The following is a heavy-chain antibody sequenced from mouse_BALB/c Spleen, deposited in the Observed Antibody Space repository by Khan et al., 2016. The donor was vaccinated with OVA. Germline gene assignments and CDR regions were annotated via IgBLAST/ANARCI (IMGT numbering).Heavy chain of an antibody. CDR3: ARSLYYSYGYALDC. J-gene: IGHJ4*01. D-gene: IGHD2-14*01. CDR2: ISSTGST. CDR1: GYSITSDYA. Sequence: EVRLVESGPGLVKPSQSLSLTCTVTGYSITSDYAWNWIRQFPGNKLEWMGYISSTGSTSYNPSLKSRISITRDTSKNQFFLQLKSVTTEDTATYYCARSLYYSYGYALDCWGRGTSVTVSS. V-gene: IGHV3-2*02.